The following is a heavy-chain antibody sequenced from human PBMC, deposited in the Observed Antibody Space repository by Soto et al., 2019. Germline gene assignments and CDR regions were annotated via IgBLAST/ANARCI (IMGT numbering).Heavy chain of an antibody. V-gene: IGHV3-23*01. CDR1: GFTFSSHA. CDR3: ARDIQLLRDY. CDR2: ISGSGGTT. Sequence: EVQLLESGGGLVQPGGSLRLSCAASGFTFSSHAMSWVRQAPGKGPEWVSGISGSGGTTYYADSVKGRFTISRDNSKNTVFLQMNSLRAEDTAVYYCARDIQLLRDYWGQGTLVTVSS. J-gene: IGHJ4*02. D-gene: IGHD5-12*01.